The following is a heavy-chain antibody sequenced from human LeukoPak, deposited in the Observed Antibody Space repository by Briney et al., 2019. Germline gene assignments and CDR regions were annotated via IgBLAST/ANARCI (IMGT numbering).Heavy chain of an antibody. D-gene: IGHD3-22*01. CDR1: GGSISSYY. CDR2: IYTSGST. CDR3: ARDPSSLYYYDRNAFDI. Sequence: SGPTLVKPSETLSLTCTVSGGSISSYYWSWIRQPAGKGLEWIGRIYTSGSTNYNPSLKSRVTMSVDTSKNQFSLKLSSVTAADTAVYYCARDPSSLYYYDRNAFDIWGQGKMVTVFS. J-gene: IGHJ3*02. V-gene: IGHV4-4*07.